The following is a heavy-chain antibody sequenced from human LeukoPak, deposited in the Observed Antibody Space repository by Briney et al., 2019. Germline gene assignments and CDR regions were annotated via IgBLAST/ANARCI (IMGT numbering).Heavy chain of an antibody. CDR1: GYTFSSYY. V-gene: IGHV1-18*04. CDR3: ARDLSRYCGGGSCYGVDP. CDR2: ISAYNGNT. J-gene: IGHJ5*02. Sequence: ASVKVSCKASGYTFSSYYIHWVRQAPGQGLEWMGWISAYNGNTNYAQKLQGRVTMTTDTSTSTAYMELRSLRSDDTAVYYCARDLSRYCGGGSCYGVDPWGQGTLVTVSS. D-gene: IGHD2-15*01.